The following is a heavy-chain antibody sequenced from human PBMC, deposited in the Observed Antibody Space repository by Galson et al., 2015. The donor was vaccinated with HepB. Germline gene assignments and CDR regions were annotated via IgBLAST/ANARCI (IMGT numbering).Heavy chain of an antibody. V-gene: IGHV3-48*04. CDR2: ISTNGATI. D-gene: IGHD2-21*02. CDR3: ATTLFGGGACWTFDL. CDR1: GVTLSSYT. J-gene: IGHJ3*01. Sequence: SLRLSCAASGVTLSSYTMNWVRQAPGKELQWISYISTNGATIHYADSVKGRFTIARDNARNSIFLQMNSLRVEDTAVYYCATTLFGGGACWTFDLWGQGTLVTVSS.